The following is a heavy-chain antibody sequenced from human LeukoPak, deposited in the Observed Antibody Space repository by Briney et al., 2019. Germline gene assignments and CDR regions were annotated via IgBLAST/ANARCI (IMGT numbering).Heavy chain of an antibody. CDR1: GGSISSGGYS. CDR3: AGRLGYCSSTSCYTGWFDP. V-gene: IGHV4-30-2*01. Sequence: SQTLSLTCAVSGGSISSGGYSWSWLRQPPGKGLEWIGYIYHSGSTYYNPSLKSRVTISVDRSKNQFSLKLSSVTAADTAVYYCAGRLGYCSSTSCYTGWFDPWGQGTLVTVSS. D-gene: IGHD2-2*02. J-gene: IGHJ5*02. CDR2: IYHSGST.